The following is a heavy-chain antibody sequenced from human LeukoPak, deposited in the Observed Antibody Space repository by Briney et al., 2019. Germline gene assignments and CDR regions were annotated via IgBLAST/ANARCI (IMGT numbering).Heavy chain of an antibody. CDR2: IIPIFGTA. CDR1: GGTFSSYA. J-gene: IGHJ6*04. CDR3: ARNTRDILTGYYYYYYGMDV. Sequence: ASVKVSCKASGGTFSSYAISWVRQAPGQGLEWMGGIIPIFGTANYAQKFHGRVTITADESTSTAYMELSSLRSEDTAVYCCARNTRDILTGYYYYYYGMDVWGKGTTVTVSS. V-gene: IGHV1-69*13. D-gene: IGHD3-9*01.